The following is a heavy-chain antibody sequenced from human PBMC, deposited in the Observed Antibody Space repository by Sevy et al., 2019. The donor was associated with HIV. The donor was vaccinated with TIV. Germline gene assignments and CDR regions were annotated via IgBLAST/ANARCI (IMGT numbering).Heavy chain of an antibody. CDR2: IYYRGST. CDR1: GDSVSGGNYY. CDR3: ARGLFDY. Sequence: SETLSLTCTVSGDSVSGGNYYWSWIRQPPGKGLEWIGYIYYRGSTNYNPSIKSRVTISIDTSKNQFSLRLTSVTAADTAVYYCARGLFDYWGQGTLVTVSS. J-gene: IGHJ4*02. V-gene: IGHV4-61*01.